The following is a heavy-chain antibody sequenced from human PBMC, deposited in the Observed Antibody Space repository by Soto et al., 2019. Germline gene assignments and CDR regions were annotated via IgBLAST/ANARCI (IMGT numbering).Heavy chain of an antibody. Sequence: SETLSLTCTVSGGSISSYYWSWIRQPPGKGLEWIGYIYYSGSTNYNPSLKNRVTISVDTSKDQFSLKLSSVTAADTAVYFCARSAAGTLWDYWGQGTLVTVSS. J-gene: IGHJ4*02. V-gene: IGHV4-59*08. CDR3: ARSAAGTLWDY. CDR2: IYYSGST. CDR1: GGSISSYY. D-gene: IGHD6-13*01.